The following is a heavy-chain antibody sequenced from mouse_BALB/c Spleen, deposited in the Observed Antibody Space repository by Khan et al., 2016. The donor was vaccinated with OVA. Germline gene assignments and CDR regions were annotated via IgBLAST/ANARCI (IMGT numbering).Heavy chain of an antibody. CDR2: IWAGGST. V-gene: IGHV2-9*02. Sequence: VQLQESGPGLVAPSQSLSITCTVSGFSLTSYGVHWVRQPPGKGLEWLGVIWAGGSTNYNSALMSSLSISKDNSKSQEFLKMNSLQTDDTAMYFCARFYDPYYALDYWGQGTSVTVSS. J-gene: IGHJ4*01. D-gene: IGHD2-3*01. CDR1: GFSLTSYG. CDR3: ARFYDPYYALDY.